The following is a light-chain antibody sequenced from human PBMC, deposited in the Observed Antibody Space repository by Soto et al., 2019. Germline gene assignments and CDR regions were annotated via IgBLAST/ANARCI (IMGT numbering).Light chain of an antibody. CDR2: DAY. CDR3: QQRSSWPLT. Sequence: EIVLTQSPATLALSPGETATLSCRASQTIRSLLGWYQQKPGQAPRLVIYDAYYRATGIPTRFSGSGSGTDFTLTISSLEPEDFGVYYCQQRSSWPLTFGGGTKVDIK. J-gene: IGKJ4*01. V-gene: IGKV3-11*01. CDR1: QTIRSL.